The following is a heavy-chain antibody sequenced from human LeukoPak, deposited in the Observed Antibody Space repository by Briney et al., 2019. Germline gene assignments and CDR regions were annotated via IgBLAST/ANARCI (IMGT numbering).Heavy chain of an antibody. V-gene: IGHV3-15*07. D-gene: IGHD1-7*01. CDR2: IRSNSDGGTI. CDR1: GFTFSNAW. Sequence: GGSLRLSCATSGFTFSNAWMNWVRQAPGKGLEWVGRIRSNSDGGTIDYAAPVKGRFTLSRDDSKTTLYLQMNSLKIEDTAVYYCTTDEDWNYARKDVWGQGATVIVSS. CDR3: TTDEDWNYARKDV. J-gene: IGHJ6*02.